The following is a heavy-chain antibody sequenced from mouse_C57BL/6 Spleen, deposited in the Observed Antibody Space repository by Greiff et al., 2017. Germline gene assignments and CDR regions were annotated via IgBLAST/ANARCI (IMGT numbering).Heavy chain of an antibody. J-gene: IGHJ4*01. CDR1: GFTFSSYG. V-gene: IGHV5-6*01. CDR3: ARHYTDAMDY. D-gene: IGHD1-1*01. Sequence: EVKVVESGGDLVKPGGSLKLSCAASGFTFSSYGMSWVRQTPDKRLEWVATISSGGSYTYYPDSVKGRFTISRDNAKNTLYLQMSSLKSEDTAMYYCARHYTDAMDYWGQGTSVTVSS. CDR2: ISSGGSYT.